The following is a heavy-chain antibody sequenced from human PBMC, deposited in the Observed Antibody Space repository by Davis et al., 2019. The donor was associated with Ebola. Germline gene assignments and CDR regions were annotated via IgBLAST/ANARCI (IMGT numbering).Heavy chain of an antibody. CDR3: AREGRTLAGTPFDY. Sequence: MPSETLSLTCTVSGGSVSSFYWSWIRQSPGKGLEWIGYIYYIGKTNYNPSLESRVTISVDTSKNQFSLKLSSVTAADTAVYYCAREGRTLAGTPFDYWGQGTLVIVSS. J-gene: IGHJ4*02. CDR2: IYYIGKT. CDR1: GGSVSSFY. D-gene: IGHD6-19*01. V-gene: IGHV4-59*02.